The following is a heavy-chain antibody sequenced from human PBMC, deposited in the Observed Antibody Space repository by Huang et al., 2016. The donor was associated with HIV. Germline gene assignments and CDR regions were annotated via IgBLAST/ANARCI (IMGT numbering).Heavy chain of an antibody. CDR2: IYYSGNT. CDR3: ARHGRVAGHYYNNMDV. D-gene: IGHD6-19*01. V-gene: IGHV4-39*01. Sequence: LQLQESGPGLVKSSETLSLICTVSGGSISSSSYYWGWIRQPPGKGPAGIGSIYYSGNTYYNPPLKSRVTISVDTSKNQFSLKVNSVTAADTAVYYCARHGRVAGHYYNNMDVWGRGTTVTVSS. CDR1: GGSISSSSYY. J-gene: IGHJ6*02.